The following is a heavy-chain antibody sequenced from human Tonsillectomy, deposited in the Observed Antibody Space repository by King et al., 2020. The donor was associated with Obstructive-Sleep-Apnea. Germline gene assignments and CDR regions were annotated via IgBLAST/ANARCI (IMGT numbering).Heavy chain of an antibody. CDR1: GGSISSGGFS. CDR2: MYYSGST. D-gene: IGHD2-15*01. Sequence: QLQESGPGLVKPSQTLSLTCAVSGGSISSGGFSWSWIRQPPGKGLEWIGYMYYSGSTYYNPSLNSRLTISVDTSKNQFSPKLTSVTAADTAVYYCARVGCSADSCYSGSGRRHWYFDLWGRGTLVTVSS. CDR3: ARVGCSADSCYSGSGRRHWYFDL. J-gene: IGHJ2*01. V-gene: IGHV4-30-4*07.